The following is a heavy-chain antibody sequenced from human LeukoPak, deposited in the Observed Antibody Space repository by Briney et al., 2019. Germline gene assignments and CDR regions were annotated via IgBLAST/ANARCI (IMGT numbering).Heavy chain of an antibody. Sequence: PSETLSLTCTVSGGSISSYYWSWIRQPPGKGLEWIGYIYTSGSTNYNPSLKSRVTISVDTSKNQFSLKLSSVTAADTAVYYCARVRPDKSTPFVVVPAVRMGWFDPWGQGTLVTVSS. CDR1: GGSISSYY. CDR2: IYTSGST. D-gene: IGHD2-2*01. V-gene: IGHV4-4*09. J-gene: IGHJ5*02. CDR3: ARVRPDKSTPFVVVPAVRMGWFDP.